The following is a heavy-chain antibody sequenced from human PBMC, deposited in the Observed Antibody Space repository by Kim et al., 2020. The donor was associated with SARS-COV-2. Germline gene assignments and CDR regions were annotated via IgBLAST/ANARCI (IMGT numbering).Heavy chain of an antibody. V-gene: IGHV1-2*06. Sequence: ASVKVSCKASGYTFTGYYMHWVRQAPGQGLEWMGRINPNSGGTNYAQKFQGRVTMTRDTSISTAYMELSRLRSDDTAVYYCARDQWLELKGKSPTYYYYGMDVWGQGTTVTVSS. CDR3: ARDQWLELKGKSPTYYYYGMDV. CDR1: GYTFTGYY. D-gene: IGHD6-19*01. J-gene: IGHJ6*02. CDR2: INPNSGGT.